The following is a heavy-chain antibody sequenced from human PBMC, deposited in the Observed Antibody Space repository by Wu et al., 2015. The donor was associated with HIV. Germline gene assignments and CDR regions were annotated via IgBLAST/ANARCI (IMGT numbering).Heavy chain of an antibody. CDR3: ARDDRRKPSRIAAAGHDAFDI. Sequence: QVQLVQSGAEVKKPGSSVKVSCKASGGTFSSYAISWVRQAPGQGLEWMGRIIPIFGTANYAQKFQGRVTITADESTSTAYMELSSLRSEDTAVYYCARDDRRKPSRIAAAGHDAFDIWGQGTMVTVSS. D-gene: IGHD6-13*01. J-gene: IGHJ3*02. CDR1: GGTFSSYA. CDR2: IIPIFGTA. V-gene: IGHV1-69*13.